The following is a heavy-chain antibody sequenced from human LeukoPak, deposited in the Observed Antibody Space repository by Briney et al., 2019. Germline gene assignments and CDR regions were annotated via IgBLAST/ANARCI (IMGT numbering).Heavy chain of an antibody. J-gene: IGHJ4*02. CDR3: ARDPYDSMSGDY. Sequence: GGSLRLSCAAPGFTFSSYAMSWVRQAPGKGVEWVSVIYSGGSTYYADSVKGRFTISRDNSKNTLYLQMNSLRAEDTAVYYCARDPYDSMSGDYWGQGTLVTVSS. V-gene: IGHV3-53*01. D-gene: IGHD3-22*01. CDR2: IYSGGST. CDR1: GFTFSSYA.